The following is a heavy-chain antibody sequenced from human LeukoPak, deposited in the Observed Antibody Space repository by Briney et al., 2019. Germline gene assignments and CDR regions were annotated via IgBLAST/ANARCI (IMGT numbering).Heavy chain of an antibody. CDR2: ISGDGGST. CDR3: AKGGSGWSYYFDF. CDR1: GFTFDDYA. Sequence: GGSLRLSCAASGFTFDDYAMHWVRQAPGKGLEWVSLISGDGGSTYYADSVKGRFTISRDNSKNSLYLQTNSLSTEDTALYYCAKGGSGWSYYFDFWGQGTLVTVSS. V-gene: IGHV3-43*02. J-gene: IGHJ4*02. D-gene: IGHD6-19*01.